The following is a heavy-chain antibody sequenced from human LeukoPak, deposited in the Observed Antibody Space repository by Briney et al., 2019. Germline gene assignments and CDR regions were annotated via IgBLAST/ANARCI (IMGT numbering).Heavy chain of an antibody. CDR3: ARRGCHEFWSGYFQRLEGWFDP. V-gene: IGHV3-7*01. CDR2: IKQDGSDK. Sequence: GGSLRLSCAASGFKFSNYWMSWVRQAPGKGLEWVANIKQDGSDKYYVDSVKGRFTISRDNAKNSLYLQMNSLRAEDTAVYYCARRGCHEFWSGYFQRLEGWFDPWGQGTLVTVSS. J-gene: IGHJ5*02. CDR1: GFKFSNYW. D-gene: IGHD3-3*01.